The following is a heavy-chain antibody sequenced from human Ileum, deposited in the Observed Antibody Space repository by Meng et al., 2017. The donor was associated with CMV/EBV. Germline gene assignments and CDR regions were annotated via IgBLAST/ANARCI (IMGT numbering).Heavy chain of an antibody. Sequence: GESLKISCAASGFTFSSYAMTWVRQTPGKGLEWVSTISGGGTTTSYADSVKGRFTISRDNSKNTLYLQMNSLRVEDTAMYYCVKTSYSYASGFPDYWGQGTLVTVSS. CDR1: GFTFSSYA. V-gene: IGHV3-23*01. CDR2: ISGGGTTT. CDR3: VKTSYSYASGFPDY. D-gene: IGHD3-16*01. J-gene: IGHJ4*02.